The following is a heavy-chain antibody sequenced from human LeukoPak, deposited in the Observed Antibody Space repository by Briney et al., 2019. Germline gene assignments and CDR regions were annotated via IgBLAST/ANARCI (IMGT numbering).Heavy chain of an antibody. J-gene: IGHJ5*02. D-gene: IGHD2-2*01. Sequence: PGGSLRLSCAASGFTFEEYGMHWVRQAPGKGLEWVSAISWNSDNIDYADSEKGRFTISRDNAKNSLYLEMSSLRIEDTAFYYCAKAGCSSTTCYANRWGQGTLVTVSS. CDR1: GFTFEEYG. CDR2: ISWNSDNI. CDR3: AKAGCSSTTCYANR. V-gene: IGHV3-9*01.